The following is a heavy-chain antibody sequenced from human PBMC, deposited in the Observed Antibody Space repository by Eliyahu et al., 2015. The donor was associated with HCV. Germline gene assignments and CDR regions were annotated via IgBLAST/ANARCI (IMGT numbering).Heavy chain of an antibody. J-gene: IGHJ3*02. D-gene: IGHD3-3*01. CDR1: GGSFSGYY. CDR3: ARATLQGITIFGVVSGIDAFDI. Sequence: QVQLQQWGAGLLKPSETLSLTCAVYGGSFSGYYWSWIRQPPGKGLEWIGEINHSGSTNYNPSLKSRVTISVDTSKNQFSLKLSSVTAADTTVYYCARATLQGITIFGVVSGIDAFDIWGQGTMVTVSS. CDR2: INHSGST. V-gene: IGHV4-34*01.